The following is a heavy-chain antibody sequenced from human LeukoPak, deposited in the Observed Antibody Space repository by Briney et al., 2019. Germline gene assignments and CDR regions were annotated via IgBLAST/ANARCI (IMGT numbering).Heavy chain of an antibody. J-gene: IGHJ6*02. CDR1: GGSFTGYY. CDR3: ARGLYGMDV. V-gene: IGHV4-34*01. Sequence: KSSETLSLTCAVYGGSFTGYYWSWIRQPPGKGLEWIGEINHSGSTNYNPSLKSRVTISVDTSKYQFSLKLSSVTAADTAVYYCARGLYGMDVWGQGTTITVSS. CDR2: INHSGST.